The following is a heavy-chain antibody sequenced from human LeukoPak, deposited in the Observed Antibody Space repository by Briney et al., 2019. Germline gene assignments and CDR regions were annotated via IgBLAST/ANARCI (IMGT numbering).Heavy chain of an antibody. CDR3: AKDIYDYGDYVRRLNTDC. CDR2: ISYDGSNK. J-gene: IGHJ4*02. Sequence: GRSLRLSCAASGFTFSSYGMHWVRQAPGKGLEWVAVISYDGSNKYYADSVKGRFTISRDNSKNTLYLQMNSLRAEDTAVYYCAKDIYDYGDYVRRLNTDCWGQGTLVTVSS. V-gene: IGHV3-30*18. CDR1: GFTFSSYG. D-gene: IGHD4-17*01.